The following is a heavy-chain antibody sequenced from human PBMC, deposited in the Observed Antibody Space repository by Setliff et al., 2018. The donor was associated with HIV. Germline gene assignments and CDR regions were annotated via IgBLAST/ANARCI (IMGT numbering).Heavy chain of an antibody. CDR2: IQHSGRI. CDR1: GFSFGDYY. D-gene: IGHD1-1*01. J-gene: IGHJ4*02. CDR3: ASAGSGTRAPPRY. Sequence: GSLRLSCGASGFSFGDYYMSWIRQPPGKGLEWIGEIQHSGRINYNPSLRSRVTTSVDTSKNQFSLKLTSVTAADTAVYYCASAGSGTRAPPRYWGQGTLVTVSS. V-gene: IGHV4-34*01.